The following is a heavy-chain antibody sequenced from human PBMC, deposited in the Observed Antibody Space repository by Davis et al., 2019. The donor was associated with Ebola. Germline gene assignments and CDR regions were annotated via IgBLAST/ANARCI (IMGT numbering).Heavy chain of an antibody. CDR1: GYTFTSYG. D-gene: IGHD3-3*01. V-gene: IGHV1-18*01. CDR3: ARGGASGFWSGYFVAGWFDP. Sequence: ASVTVSCKASGYTFTSYGISWVRQAPGQGLEWMGWISAYNGNINYAQKLQGRVTMTTDTSTSTAYMELRGLRSDDTAVYYCARGGASGFWSGYFVAGWFDPWGQGTLVTVSS. J-gene: IGHJ5*02. CDR2: ISAYNGNI.